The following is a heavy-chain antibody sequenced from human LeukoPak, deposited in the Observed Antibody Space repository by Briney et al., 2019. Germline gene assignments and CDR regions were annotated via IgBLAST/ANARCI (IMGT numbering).Heavy chain of an antibody. CDR1: GYTFTSYG. D-gene: IGHD1-26*01. V-gene: IGHV1-18*01. J-gene: IGHJ4*02. Sequence: ASVKVSCKASGYTFTSYGISWVRQAPGQGLEWMGWISAHNGDTNYAQKFQGRVSMTTDTSTSTGYMELRSLTSDDTAVYYCASDVKRTVGANTASYYWGQGNVVTVSS. CDR3: ASDVKRTVGANTASYY. CDR2: ISAHNGDT.